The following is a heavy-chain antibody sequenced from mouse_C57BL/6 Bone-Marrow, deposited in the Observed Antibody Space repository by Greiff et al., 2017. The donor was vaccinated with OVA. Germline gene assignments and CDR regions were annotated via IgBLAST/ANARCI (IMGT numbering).Heavy chain of an antibody. D-gene: IGHD2-4*01. J-gene: IGHJ3*01. V-gene: IGHV1-47*01. CDR3: ARQGDYDSDRAWFAY. Sequence: LVESGAELVKPGASVKMSCKASGYTFTTYPIEWMKQNHGKSLEWIGNFHPYNDDTKYNEKFKGKATLTVEKSSSTVYLELSRLTSDDCAVYYCARQGDYDSDRAWFAYWGQGTLVTVSA. CDR2: FHPYNDDT. CDR1: GYTFTTYP.